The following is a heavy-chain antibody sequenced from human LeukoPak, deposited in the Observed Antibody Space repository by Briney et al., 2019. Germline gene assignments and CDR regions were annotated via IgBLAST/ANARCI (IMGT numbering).Heavy chain of an antibody. J-gene: IGHJ4*02. D-gene: IGHD2-2*01. CDR1: DASISSSSYY. CDR3: ARVAGTRYQLLGYFDY. Sequence: SETLSLTCTVSDASISSSSYYWGWVRQPPGRGREWLGSIYDSGSTYYSPSRKSRVTISVDTSKNQFSLKLSSVTAAETAVYYCARVAGTRYQLLGYFDYWGQGTLVTVSS. V-gene: IGHV4-39*01. CDR2: IYDSGST.